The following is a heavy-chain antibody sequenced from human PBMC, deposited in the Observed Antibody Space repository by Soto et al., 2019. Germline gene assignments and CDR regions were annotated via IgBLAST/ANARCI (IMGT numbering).Heavy chain of an antibody. CDR1: GYPFLDYG. J-gene: IGHJ6*02. CDR3: ARDDPRWGVAQYYGMDV. V-gene: IGHV1-18*04. Sequence: GASGKFCVKTSGYPFLDYGMSVVRQAPGQGFARFGWVSAYNGNTAYSHNVNVRVTITTSTTTATAQMDLRSLRPNHTGLYSSARDDPRWGVAQYYGMDVWGRGTTVTVS. D-gene: IGHD3-10*01. CDR2: VSAYNGNT.